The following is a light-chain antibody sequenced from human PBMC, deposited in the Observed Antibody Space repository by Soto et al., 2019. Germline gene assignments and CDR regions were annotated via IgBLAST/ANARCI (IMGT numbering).Light chain of an antibody. Sequence: QSVLTQPPSASGAPGQRVTISCSGSSSNIGSHTVNWYQQLPGTAPKLLIYNNDQRPSGVPDRFSGSKSGTSVSLAISGLQSEDEADYYCAAWDNSLTGLVFGGGTQLTVL. CDR3: AAWDNSLTGLV. V-gene: IGLV1-44*01. CDR2: NND. J-gene: IGLJ3*02. CDR1: SSNIGSHT.